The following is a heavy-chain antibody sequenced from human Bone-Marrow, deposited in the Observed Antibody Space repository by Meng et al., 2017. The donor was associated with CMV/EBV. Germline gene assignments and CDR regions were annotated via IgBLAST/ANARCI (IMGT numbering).Heavy chain of an antibody. J-gene: IGHJ4*02. D-gene: IGHD1-26*01. V-gene: IGHV3-23*03. CDR3: AKDPSGVGATTY. Sequence: GESLKISCAASGFTFSTYAMSWVRQAPGKGLEWVSIIYNAGRSTYYADSVRDRFTISRDNSKNTLYLQMNSLRAEDTAVYYCAKDPSGVGATTYWGQGKLVTVSS. CDR1: GFTFSTYA. CDR2: IYNAGRST.